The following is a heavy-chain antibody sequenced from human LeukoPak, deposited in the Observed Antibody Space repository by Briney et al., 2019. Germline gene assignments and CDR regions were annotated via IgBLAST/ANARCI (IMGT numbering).Heavy chain of an antibody. V-gene: IGHV4-39*07. J-gene: IGHJ6*02. CDR2: INHSGST. Sequence: PSETLSLTCTVSGGSISSSSYYWSWIRQPPGKGLEWIGEINHSGSTNYNPSLKSRVTISVDTSKNQFSLKLSSVTAADTAVYYCARNRRYYYGMDVWGQGTTVTVSS. CDR1: GGSISSSSYY. CDR3: ARNRRYYYGMDV.